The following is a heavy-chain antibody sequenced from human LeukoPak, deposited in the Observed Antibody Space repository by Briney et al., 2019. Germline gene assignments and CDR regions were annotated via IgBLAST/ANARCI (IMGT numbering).Heavy chain of an antibody. J-gene: IGHJ6*03. V-gene: IGHV3-11*01. CDR1: GFTFSDYY. Sequence: GGSLRLSCAASGFTFSDYYMSWIRQAPGKGLEWVSYISSSGSTIYYAYSVKGRFTISRENTKNSLYLQINSLTADATAVYYCAIDEHGYMDVWGKGTTVTVSS. D-gene: IGHD1/OR15-1a*01. CDR3: AIDEHGYMDV. CDR2: ISSSGSTI.